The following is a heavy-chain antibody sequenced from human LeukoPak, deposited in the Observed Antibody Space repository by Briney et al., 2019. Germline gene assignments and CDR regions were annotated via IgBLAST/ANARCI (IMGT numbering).Heavy chain of an antibody. V-gene: IGHV3-53*01. Sequence: PGGSLRLSCGASGFTVNINYMTWVRQAPGQGLEWVSVIYSGGPTYYADSVRGRFTISRDISKNMVYLQMNSLRAEDTAVYYCARGWVVATGAFDVWGQGTMVTVSS. CDR2: IYSGGPT. J-gene: IGHJ3*01. D-gene: IGHD2-15*01. CDR3: ARGWVVATGAFDV. CDR1: GFTVNINY.